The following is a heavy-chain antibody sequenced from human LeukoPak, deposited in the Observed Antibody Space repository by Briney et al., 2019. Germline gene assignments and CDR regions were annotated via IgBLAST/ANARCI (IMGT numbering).Heavy chain of an antibody. CDR3: SRDKGRYYVNYYYGMDV. J-gene: IGHJ6*02. CDR1: GYTFPGYY. V-gene: IGHV1-2*04. Sequence: GASVKVSCQASGYTFPGYYMHWVRQAPGQGVEWMVWINPNSGGTNYAQKFQGWVTMTRDTSISTGYIELNRLRSDDTAVDYCSRDKGRYYVNYYYGMDVWGQGTTVTVSS. CDR2: INPNSGGT. D-gene: IGHD1-26*01.